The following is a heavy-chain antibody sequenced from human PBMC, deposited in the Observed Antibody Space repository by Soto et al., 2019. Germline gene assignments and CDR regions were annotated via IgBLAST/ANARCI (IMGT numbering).Heavy chain of an antibody. CDR3: ARVVVMSAHVDP. V-gene: IGHV4-30-2*01. J-gene: IGHJ5*02. Sequence: SETLSLTCTVSGGSISSGGYYWSWIRQHPGKGLEWIGYIYHSGSTYYNPSLKSRVTISVDRSKNQFSLKLSSVTAADTAVYYCARVVVMSAHVDPWGQGTLVTVSS. CDR1: GGSISSGGYY. CDR2: IYHSGST. D-gene: IGHD3-22*01.